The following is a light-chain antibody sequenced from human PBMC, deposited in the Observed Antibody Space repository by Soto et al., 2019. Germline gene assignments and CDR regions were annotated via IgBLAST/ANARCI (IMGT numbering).Light chain of an antibody. Sequence: IVFTQSPGTLSLSPGERATLSCRASQSVSSSYLAWYQQKPGQAPRLLIYDASSRATGIPDRFSGGGSGTDFTPTIGRLEPEDFAVYYCQQFSSYPLTFGGGTKVDI. CDR2: DAS. J-gene: IGKJ4*01. V-gene: IGKV3-20*01. CDR3: QQFSSYPLT. CDR1: QSVSSSY.